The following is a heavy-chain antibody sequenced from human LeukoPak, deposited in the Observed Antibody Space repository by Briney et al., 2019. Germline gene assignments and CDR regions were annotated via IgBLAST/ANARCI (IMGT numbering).Heavy chain of an antibody. CDR2: INHSGST. CDR3: ARGGRTQYCSSTSCYGPHFDY. V-gene: IGHV4-39*07. Sequence: SETLSLTCTVSGGSISSGGYYWSWIRQPPGKGLEWIGEINHSGSTNYNPSLKSRVTISVDTSKNQFSLKLSSVTAADTAVYYCARGGRTQYCSSTSCYGPHFDYWGQGTLVTVSS. CDR1: GGSISSGGYY. D-gene: IGHD2-2*01. J-gene: IGHJ4*02.